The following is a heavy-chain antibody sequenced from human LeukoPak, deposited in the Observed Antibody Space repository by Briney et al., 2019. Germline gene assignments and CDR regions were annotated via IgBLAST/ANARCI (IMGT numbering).Heavy chain of an antibody. D-gene: IGHD3-3*01. CDR3: ARSSTIFGVVTNTFDY. CDR2: IYYSGST. CDR1: GGSISSSSYY. Sequence: PSGTLSLTCAVSGGSISSSSYYWGWIRQPPGKGLEWIGSIYYSGSTYYNPSLKSRVTISVDTSKNQFSLKLSSVTAADTALYYCARSSTIFGVVTNTFDYWGQGTLVTVSS. J-gene: IGHJ4*02. V-gene: IGHV4-39*07.